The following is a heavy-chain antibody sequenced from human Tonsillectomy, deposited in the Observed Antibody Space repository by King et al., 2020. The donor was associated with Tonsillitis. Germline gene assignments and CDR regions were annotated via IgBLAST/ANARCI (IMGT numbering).Heavy chain of an antibody. J-gene: IGHJ4*02. D-gene: IGHD3-10*01. CDR2: VYGAGSTT. Sequence: VQLVESGGGLVQPGGSLRLSCAASGFTISNYAMSWVRQAPGKGLEWVSVVYGAGSTTYYADSVKGRFTISRDNSKNTPYLQMNSLRAEDTAVYYCARSLDGSGSYTNGSPWGQGTLVTVAS. CDR3: ARSLDGSGSYTNGSP. CDR1: GFTISNYA. V-gene: IGHV3-23*03.